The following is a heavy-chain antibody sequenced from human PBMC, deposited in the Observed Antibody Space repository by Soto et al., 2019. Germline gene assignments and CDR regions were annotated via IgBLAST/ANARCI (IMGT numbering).Heavy chain of an antibody. V-gene: IGHV1-69*05. CDR3: ARWGGYDYVGYFDY. D-gene: IGHD5-12*01. CDR1: GGTFSSYA. Sequence: SVKVSCKASGGTFSSYAISWVRQAPGQGLEWMGWIIPYFGTTNYAQKLQGRVTITTDASTSTAYMELRSLRSDDTAVYYCARWGGYDYVGYFDYWGQGTLVTVSS. J-gene: IGHJ4*02. CDR2: IIPYFGTT.